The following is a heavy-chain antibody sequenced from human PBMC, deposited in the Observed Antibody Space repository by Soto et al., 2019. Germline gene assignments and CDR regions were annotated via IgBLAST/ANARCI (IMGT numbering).Heavy chain of an antibody. Sequence: QVRLHESGPGLVRPSGTLSLTCTVSCASVSSTHWWSWVRQPPGKGLEWIGEVYQRGTANYNPSLKGPAIISVVKSKNEFSLKVTSVTAADTAVYYCARIERVVFPWGYFDYWGPGMLVTVSS. J-gene: IGHJ4*02. CDR1: CASVSSTHW. CDR2: VYQRGTA. CDR3: ARIERVVFPWGYFDY. D-gene: IGHD3-16*01. V-gene: IGHV4-4*02.